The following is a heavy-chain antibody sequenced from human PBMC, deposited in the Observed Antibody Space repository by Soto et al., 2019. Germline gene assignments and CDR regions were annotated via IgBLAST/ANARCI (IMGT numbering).Heavy chain of an antibody. CDR2: ISSTSSTI. D-gene: IGHD4-17*01. Sequence: GGSLRLSCAASGFTFSSYSMNWVRQAPGKGLEWVSYISSTSSTIYYADSVKGRSTISRDNAKNSLYLQMNSLRAEDTAVYYCARDKFGDYAVDSWGQGTLVTVSS. V-gene: IGHV3-48*01. J-gene: IGHJ4*02. CDR1: GFTFSSYS. CDR3: ARDKFGDYAVDS.